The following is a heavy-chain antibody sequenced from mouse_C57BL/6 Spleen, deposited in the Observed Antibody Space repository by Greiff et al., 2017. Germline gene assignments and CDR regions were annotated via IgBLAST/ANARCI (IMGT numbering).Heavy chain of an antibody. V-gene: IGHV1-82*01. CDR3: EGQLRGFAD. J-gene: IGHJ3*01. CDR1: GYAFSSSW. D-gene: IGHD3-2*02. Sequence: QFQLQQSGPELVKPGASVKISCKASGYAFSSSWMNWVKQRPGKGLEWIGLIYPGDGGTNYNGKFKGKATLTADKSSSTAYMQLSSLTSEDAAVYFCEGQLRGFADWGQGTLVTVSA. CDR2: IYPGDGGT.